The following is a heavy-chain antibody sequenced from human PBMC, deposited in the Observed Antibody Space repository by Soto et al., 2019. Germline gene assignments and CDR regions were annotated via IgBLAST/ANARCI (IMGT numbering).Heavy chain of an antibody. CDR2: ISYDGSNK. CDR1: GFTFSSYG. D-gene: IGHD3-10*02. J-gene: IGHJ4*02. Sequence: QVQLVESGGGVVQPGRSLRLSCAASGFTFSSYGMHWVRQAPGKGLEWVAVISYDGSNKYYADSVKGRFTISRDNSKNTLYPQMNSLRAEDTAVYYCAPLFGAFDYWGQGTLVTVSS. CDR3: APLFGAFDY. V-gene: IGHV3-30*03.